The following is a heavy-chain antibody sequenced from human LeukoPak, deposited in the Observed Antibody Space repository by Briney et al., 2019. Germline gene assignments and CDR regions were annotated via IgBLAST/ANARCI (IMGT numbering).Heavy chain of an antibody. CDR2: ISADSGNT. Sequence: GASVKVSCKASGYIFTNYGINWVRQVPGQGLEWMGWISADSGNTNYSPKLQGRVTMTTDTSTNTAYMELRSLKSDGMAVYYCARDWANMITFGGVIAYYFDYWGQGTLVTVSS. CDR1: GYIFTNYG. J-gene: IGHJ4*02. CDR3: ARDWANMITFGGVIAYYFDY. V-gene: IGHV1-18*03. D-gene: IGHD3-16*02.